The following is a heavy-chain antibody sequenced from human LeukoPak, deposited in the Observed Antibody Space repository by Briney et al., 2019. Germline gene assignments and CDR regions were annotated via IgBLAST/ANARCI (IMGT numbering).Heavy chain of an antibody. V-gene: IGHV4-59*12. Sequence: PSETLSLTCTVSGDSINDYYWTWIRQPPGKRLEWIGYIYYSGATTYNPPLGSRVTISLDTSKNQFSLTLTPVTAADTAVYYCARRFCSSAGCHRTFNYFDPWGQGILVTVSS. CDR3: ARRFCSSAGCHRTFNYFDP. D-gene: IGHD2-2*01. CDR2: IYYSGAT. J-gene: IGHJ5*02. CDR1: GDSINDYY.